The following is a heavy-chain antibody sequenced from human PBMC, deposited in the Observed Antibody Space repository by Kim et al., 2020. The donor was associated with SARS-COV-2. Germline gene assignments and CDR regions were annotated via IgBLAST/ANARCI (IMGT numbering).Heavy chain of an antibody. V-gene: IGHV3-11*01. CDR3: VREPNY. Sequence: GSSIKYAGCVNGRFTISRDNAKKSLSLQMNSLTPEDTAVYYCVREPNYWGQGTLVTVSS. J-gene: IGHJ4*02. CDR2: GSSI.